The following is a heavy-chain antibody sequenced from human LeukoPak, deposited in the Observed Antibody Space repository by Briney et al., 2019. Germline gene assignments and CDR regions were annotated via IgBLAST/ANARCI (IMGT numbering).Heavy chain of an antibody. CDR2: IYYSGST. V-gene: IGHV4-59*08. CDR1: GGSISSYY. D-gene: IGHD6-6*01. J-gene: IGHJ4*02. CDR3: AGGHRRSSSFAY. Sequence: PSETLSLTSTVSGGSISSYYWSWIRQPPGKGLEWIGYIYYSGSTNYNPSLKSRVTISIDTSKNQFSLKLSSVTAADTAVYYCAGGHRRSSSFAYWGQGTLVTVSS.